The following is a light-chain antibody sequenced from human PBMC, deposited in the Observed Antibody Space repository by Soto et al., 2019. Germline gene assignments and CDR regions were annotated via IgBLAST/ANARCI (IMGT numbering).Light chain of an antibody. CDR3: QQYGNSPPT. V-gene: IGKV3-20*01. Sequence: EIVLTQSPGTLSLSPGERATLSCRASQSLSSTYLAWYQQKPGQAPRLLIYGASSRATGIPDRFIGSGSATDLTLTISRLEPEDFAVYHCQQYGNSPPTFGGGPKVEI. CDR1: QSLSSTY. CDR2: GAS. J-gene: IGKJ4*01.